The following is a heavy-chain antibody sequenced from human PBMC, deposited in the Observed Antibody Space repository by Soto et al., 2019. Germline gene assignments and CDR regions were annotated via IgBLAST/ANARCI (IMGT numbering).Heavy chain of an antibody. CDR2: ISATGNRK. D-gene: IGHD2-15*01. CDR1: GLTFRDDY. V-gene: IGHV3-11*01. Sequence: GGSLRFSSVAYGLTFRDDYMSWIRQTPGQGLEWVSYISATGNRKYYADSVRGRFSVSRDNAKNSVCLQSDNLRAEDSAVYCCERDFSDLIGLWGQRPLGAVSS. CDR3: ERDFSDLIGL. J-gene: IGHJ4*02.